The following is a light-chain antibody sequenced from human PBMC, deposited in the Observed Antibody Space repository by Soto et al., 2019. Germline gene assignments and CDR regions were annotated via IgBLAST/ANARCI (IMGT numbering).Light chain of an antibody. Sequence: AIQMTQSPTSLSASVGDRVIITCRASQDISKDLGWYQQKPGKAPKFLIYSATSTQSGLPSTFSGSGFGTDFTLTISSLQPEDFATYYCLQDHDYPRTFGQATTVEF. J-gene: IGKJ1*01. CDR1: QDISKD. CDR3: LQDHDYPRT. V-gene: IGKV1-6*01. CDR2: SAT.